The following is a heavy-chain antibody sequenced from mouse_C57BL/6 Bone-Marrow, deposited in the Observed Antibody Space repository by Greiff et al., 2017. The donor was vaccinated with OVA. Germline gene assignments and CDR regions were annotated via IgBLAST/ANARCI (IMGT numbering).Heavy chain of an antibody. CDR1: GYTFTSYG. CDR2: IYPRSGNT. CDR3: ARGMIYSRYFDV. Sequence: QVQLQQSGAELARPGASVKLSCKASGYTFTSYGISWVKQRTGQGLEWIGEIYPRSGNTYYNEKFKGKATLTADKSSSTAYMELRSLTSEDSAVYFCARGMIYSRYFDVWGTGTTVTVSS. V-gene: IGHV1-81*01. J-gene: IGHJ1*03. D-gene: IGHD2-1*01.